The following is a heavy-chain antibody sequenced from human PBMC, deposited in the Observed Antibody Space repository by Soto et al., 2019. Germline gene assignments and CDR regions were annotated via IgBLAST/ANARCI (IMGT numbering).Heavy chain of an antibody. D-gene: IGHD3-22*01. CDR1: GFTFINYA. CDR2: ISGSGDNT. CDR3: ACRGEVVVTGFHH. V-gene: IGHV3-23*01. Sequence: GGSLRLSCAASGFTFINYAMNWVRQTPGKGLEWVSGISGSGDNTYYADSVKGRFTISRDNSKNTLYLQMSSLRAEDTPMYFCACRGEVVVTGFHHWGQGTLVTVSS. J-gene: IGHJ4*02.